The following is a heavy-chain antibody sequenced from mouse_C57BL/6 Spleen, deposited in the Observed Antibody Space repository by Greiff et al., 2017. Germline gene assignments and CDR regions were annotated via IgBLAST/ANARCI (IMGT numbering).Heavy chain of an antibody. Sequence: QVQLKESGAELVKPGASVKISCTASGYAFSSYCMNWVKQRPGKGLEWIGQIYPGDGDTNYNGKFKGKATLTADKSSSTAYLQLSSLTSEDSAVYFCARGAVYYGSSGFAYWGQGTLVTVSA. CDR1: GYAFSSYC. CDR2: IYPGDGDT. D-gene: IGHD1-1*01. J-gene: IGHJ3*01. CDR3: ARGAVYYGSSGFAY. V-gene: IGHV1-80*01.